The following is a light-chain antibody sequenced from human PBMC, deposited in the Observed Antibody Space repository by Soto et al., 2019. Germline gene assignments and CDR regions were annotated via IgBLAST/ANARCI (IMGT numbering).Light chain of an antibody. CDR1: QNIGIN. V-gene: IGKV3-15*01. CDR2: GAV. CDR3: LQYNSWPRT. Sequence: EILMTQSPAALSVAQGERATLSCRASQNIGINFAWYQQKPGQAPSLLIFGAVTRATGVPDRFSGSGSGTEFTLTISRLQSEDYAVYYCLQYNSWPRTFGQGTKVEL. J-gene: IGKJ1*01.